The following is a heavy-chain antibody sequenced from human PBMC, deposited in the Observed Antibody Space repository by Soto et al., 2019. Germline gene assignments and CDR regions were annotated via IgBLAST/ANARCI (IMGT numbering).Heavy chain of an antibody. D-gene: IGHD2-15*01. V-gene: IGHV3-73*01. Sequence: ESGGGLVQPGGSLKLSCAASGFTFSGSAMHWVRQASGKGLEWVGRIRSKANSYATAYAASEKGRFIISRDDSKNTAYLQMNSLKTEDTAVYYCTRGGIVVLDWFDPWGQGTLVTVSS. CDR2: IRSKANSYAT. J-gene: IGHJ5*02. CDR3: TRGGIVVLDWFDP. CDR1: GFTFSGSA.